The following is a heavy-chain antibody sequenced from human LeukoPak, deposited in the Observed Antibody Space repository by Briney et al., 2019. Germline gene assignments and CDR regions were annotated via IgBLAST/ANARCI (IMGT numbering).Heavy chain of an antibody. CDR2: INHSGST. V-gene: IGHV4-34*01. CDR3: ARGFSRDWNYSSRWFDP. D-gene: IGHD1-7*01. CDR1: GFTFSNYW. J-gene: IGHJ5*02. Sequence: GSLRLSCAASGFTFSNYWMRWARQAPGKGLEWIGEINHSGSTNYNPSLKSRVTISVDTSKNQFSLKLSSVTAADTAVYYCARGFSRDWNYSSRWFDPWGQGTLVTVSS.